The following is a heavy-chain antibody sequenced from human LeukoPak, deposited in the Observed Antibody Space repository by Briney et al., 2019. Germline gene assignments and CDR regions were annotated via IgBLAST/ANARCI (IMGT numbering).Heavy chain of an antibody. V-gene: IGHV4-34*01. CDR3: ARLHVLRYFDSVGFDP. Sequence: SETLSLTCAVYGGSFSGYYWSWIRQPPGKGLEWIGEINHSGSTNYNPSLKSRVTISVDTSKNQFSLKLSSVTAADTAVYYCARLHVLRYFDSVGFDPWGQGTLVTVSS. J-gene: IGHJ5*02. CDR2: INHSGST. CDR1: GGSFSGYY. D-gene: IGHD3-9*01.